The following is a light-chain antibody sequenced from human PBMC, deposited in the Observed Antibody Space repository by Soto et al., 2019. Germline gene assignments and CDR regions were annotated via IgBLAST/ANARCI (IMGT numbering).Light chain of an antibody. Sequence: QSVLTQPPSLSAAPGQTVTISCSGGSSNIGNNYVSWYQQVAGTTPKLLIFDNNKRPSGIPDRFSGSKSGTSATLGIAGLQTGDTADYYCATWDSSLSAGLFGGGTHLTVL. CDR3: ATWDSSLSAGL. CDR1: SSNIGNNY. CDR2: DNN. J-gene: IGLJ3*02. V-gene: IGLV1-51*01.